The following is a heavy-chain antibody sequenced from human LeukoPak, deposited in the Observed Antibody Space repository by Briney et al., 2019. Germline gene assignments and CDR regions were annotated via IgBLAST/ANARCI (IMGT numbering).Heavy chain of an antibody. V-gene: IGHV3-64D*06. Sequence: GGSLRLSCSASGSTFSTYAMHWVRQAPGKGLEYVSAISSNGGSTYYADSVKGRFTISRDNSKNTLYLQMSSLRAEDTAVYYCVKLYSSSWLDAFDIWGQGTMVTVSS. D-gene: IGHD6-13*01. CDR1: GSTFSTYA. J-gene: IGHJ3*02. CDR3: VKLYSSSWLDAFDI. CDR2: ISSNGGST.